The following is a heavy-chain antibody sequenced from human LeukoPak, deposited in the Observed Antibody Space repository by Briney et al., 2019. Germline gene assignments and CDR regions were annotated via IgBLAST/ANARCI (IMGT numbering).Heavy chain of an antibody. CDR3: ARKRGYSYGDAFDI. V-gene: IGHV3-66*01. D-gene: IGHD5-18*01. Sequence: GVSLRLSCAASGFAFSSNYMSWVPQAPGKGLEWVSVFYSGGSTYYSASVKGRFNISRDNSKKTLYLQMNSLRAEDTAVYYCARKRGYSYGDAFDIWGQGTMVSVSS. J-gene: IGHJ3*02. CDR2: FYSGGST. CDR1: GFAFSSNY.